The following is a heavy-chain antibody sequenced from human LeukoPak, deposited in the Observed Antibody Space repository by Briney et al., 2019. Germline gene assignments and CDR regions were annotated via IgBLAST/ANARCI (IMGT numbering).Heavy chain of an antibody. CDR1: GFTFSTYE. J-gene: IGHJ4*02. CDR2: ISGSGSSI. CDR3: AKRAESGSYKYVDY. Sequence: GGSLRLSCTASGFTFSTYEMNWVRQAPGKGLEWISYISGSGSSIFYADSLQGRFTVSRDNAKNSVYLQMNSLRAEDTAVYYCAKRAESGSYKYVDYWGQGTLVSVSS. D-gene: IGHD1-26*01. V-gene: IGHV3-48*03.